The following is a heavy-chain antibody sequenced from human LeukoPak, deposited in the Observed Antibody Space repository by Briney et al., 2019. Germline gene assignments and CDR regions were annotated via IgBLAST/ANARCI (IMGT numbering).Heavy chain of an antibody. V-gene: IGHV3-74*01. CDR3: ARANPPNWNYHYYYYMDV. CDR2: INSDGSST. CDR1: GFTFSSYW. D-gene: IGHD1-20*01. J-gene: IGHJ6*03. Sequence: GGSLRLSCAASGFTFSSYWMHWVRHAPGKGLVWVSRINSDGSSTSYADSVKGRFTISRDNAKNTLYLQMNSLRAEDTAVYYCARANPPNWNYHYYYYMDVRGKGTTVTVSS.